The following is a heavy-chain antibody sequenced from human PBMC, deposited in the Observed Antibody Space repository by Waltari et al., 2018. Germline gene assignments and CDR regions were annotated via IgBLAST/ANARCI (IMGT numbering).Heavy chain of an antibody. CDR2: TKPTPGNP. Sequence: QVQLVQSGSELKKPGASVKVSCKASGYTFTSYAMNWVRQAPGQGLEWMGWTKPTPGNPTYAQGFPVRFVFSLDTSVSTAYLQISSLKAEDTAVYYCARDGGPVEGYYGMDVWGQGTTVTVSS. J-gene: IGHJ6*02. V-gene: IGHV7-4-1*02. CDR3: ARDGGPVEGYYGMDV. CDR1: GYTFTSYA. D-gene: IGHD3-16*01.